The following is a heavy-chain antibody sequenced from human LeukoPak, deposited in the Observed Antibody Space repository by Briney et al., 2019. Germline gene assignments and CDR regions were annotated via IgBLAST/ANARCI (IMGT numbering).Heavy chain of an antibody. J-gene: IGHJ4*02. CDR3: VRGGYSSSWFWIF. V-gene: IGHV3-7*03. D-gene: IGHD6-13*01. CDR1: GFTFRDYW. Sequence: PGGSLRLSCAASGFTFRDYWMTWVRRTSRKGLEWAATIKKDGSEKYYVDSVRGRFAISRDNARDSLYLQMNSLRDDDTGMYYCVRGGYSSSWFWIFWGQGTLVTVSS. CDR2: IKKDGSEK.